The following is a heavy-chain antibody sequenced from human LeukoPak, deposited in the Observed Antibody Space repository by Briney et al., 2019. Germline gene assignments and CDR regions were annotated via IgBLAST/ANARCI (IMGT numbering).Heavy chain of an antibody. Sequence: SGGSLRLSCAASGFTVSSNYMTWVRQAPGKGLEWVSLLYSGGGTDYADSVKGRFTTSRDNSKNTLYLQMNSLRAEDTAVYYCAPYYDSSGYPPGGLDFWGQGTQVTVSP. CDR1: GFTVSSNY. J-gene: IGHJ4*02. V-gene: IGHV3-66*01. D-gene: IGHD3-22*01. CDR3: APYYDSSGYPPGGLDF. CDR2: LYSGGGT.